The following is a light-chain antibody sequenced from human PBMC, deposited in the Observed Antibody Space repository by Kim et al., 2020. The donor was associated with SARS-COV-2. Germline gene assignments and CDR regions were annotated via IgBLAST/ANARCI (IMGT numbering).Light chain of an antibody. CDR1: SSDVGGYNY. V-gene: IGLV2-11*01. Sequence: PGQSVTISCTGTSSDVGGYNYVSWYQHHPGKAPKLMVYDVYRRPSGVPDRFFGSKSGNTASLTISGLQAEDEADYYCCSYAGIYGVFGGGTKVTVL. J-gene: IGLJ2*01. CDR2: DVY. CDR3: CSYAGIYGV.